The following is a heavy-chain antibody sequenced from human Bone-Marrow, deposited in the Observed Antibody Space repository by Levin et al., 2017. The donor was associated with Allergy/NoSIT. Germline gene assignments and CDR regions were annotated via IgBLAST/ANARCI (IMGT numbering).Heavy chain of an antibody. Sequence: SQTLSLTCTVSGGSISSGGFYWSWIRQHPGKGLEWVGYIYYSGSTYYNPSLQSRVTILADTSKNQFSLQLSSVTAADTAVYYCASRVAAAQYFDFWGQGTLVTVSS. CDR1: GGSISSGGFY. J-gene: IGHJ4*02. V-gene: IGHV4-31*03. CDR2: IYYSGST. D-gene: IGHD2-15*01. CDR3: ASRVAAAQYFDF.